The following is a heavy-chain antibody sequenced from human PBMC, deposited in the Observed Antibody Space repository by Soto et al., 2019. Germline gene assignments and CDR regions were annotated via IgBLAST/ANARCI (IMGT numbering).Heavy chain of an antibody. CDR1: GFTFSGYA. Sequence: EVQLLESGGGLVQPGGSLRLSCAASGFTFSGYAMSWVRQAPGKGLEWVSAISTGGHDTYYVDSVKGRFSISRDNSKNTLFLQMNSLRVDDTAVYYCVRDSGIASLDFWGRGTLVTVSS. V-gene: IGHV3-23*01. CDR3: VRDSGIASLDF. CDR2: ISTGGHDT. D-gene: IGHD3-10*01. J-gene: IGHJ4*02.